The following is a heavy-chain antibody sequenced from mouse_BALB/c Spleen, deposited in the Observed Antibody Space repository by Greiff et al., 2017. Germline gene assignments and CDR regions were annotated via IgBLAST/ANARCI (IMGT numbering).Heavy chain of an antibody. CDR2: IYPYNGGT. Sequence: VQLQQSGPELVKPGASVKISCKASGYTFTDYNMHWVKQSHGKSLEWIGYIYPYNGGTGYNQKFKSKATLTVDNSSSTAYMELRSLTSEDSAVYYCARSGYDYEGFAYWGQGTLVTVSA. D-gene: IGHD2-4*01. CDR3: ARSGYDYEGFAY. J-gene: IGHJ3*01. CDR1: GYTFTDYN. V-gene: IGHV1S29*02.